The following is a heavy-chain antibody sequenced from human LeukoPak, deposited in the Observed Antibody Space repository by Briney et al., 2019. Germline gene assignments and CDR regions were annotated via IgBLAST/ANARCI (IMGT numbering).Heavy chain of an antibody. J-gene: IGHJ4*02. V-gene: IGHV3-48*02. CDR2: ISSSTRTI. CDR3: ARDYDDYGGYFDY. Sequence: GGSLRLSCAASGFTFSTYHMNWVRQAPGKGLEWVSYISSSTRTIYYADSVKGRFTISGDNAQNSLYLQMNSLRDEDTAVYYCARDYDDYGGYFDYWGQGTLVTVSS. CDR1: GFTFSTYH. D-gene: IGHD4-17*01.